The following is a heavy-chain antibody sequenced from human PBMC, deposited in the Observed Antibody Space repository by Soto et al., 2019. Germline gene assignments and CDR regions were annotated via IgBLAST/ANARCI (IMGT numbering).Heavy chain of an antibody. J-gene: IGHJ1*01. CDR2: VSSGGDT. D-gene: IGHD5-18*01. Sequence: PSETLSLTCTVSGGPIRSDYWSWIRQPPGKGLEWIGYVSSGGDTNYSPSLESRVTISLDTSKDQFSLKLTSVSAADTAVYYCASYVEGYSYGLGFQHWGQGTLVTVSS. CDR3: ASYVEGYSYGLGFQH. CDR1: GGPIRSDY. V-gene: IGHV4-59*01.